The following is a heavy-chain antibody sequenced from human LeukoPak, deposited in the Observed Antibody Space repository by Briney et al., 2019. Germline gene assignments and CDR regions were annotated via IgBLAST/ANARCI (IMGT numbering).Heavy chain of an antibody. D-gene: IGHD4-17*01. CDR1: GGSISSGGYY. CDR2: IYYSGST. V-gene: IGHV4-61*08. Sequence: SETLSLTCTVSGGSISSGGYYWSWIRQHPGKGLEWIGYIYYSGSTNYNPSLKSRVTISVDTSKNQFSLKLSSVTAADTAVYYCARVGPATVTPLFDYWGQGTLVTVSS. CDR3: ARVGPATVTPLFDY. J-gene: IGHJ4*02.